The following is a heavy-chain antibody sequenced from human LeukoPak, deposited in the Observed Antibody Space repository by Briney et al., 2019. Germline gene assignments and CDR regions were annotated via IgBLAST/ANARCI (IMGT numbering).Heavy chain of an antibody. CDR3: ARVGLYYYDSSGISY. CDR2: IKQDGSEK. CDR1: GFTFSSYW. D-gene: IGHD3-22*01. J-gene: IGHJ4*02. Sequence: PGGSLRLSCAASGFTFSSYWMSWVRQAPGKGLEWVANIKQDGSEKYYVDSVKGRFTISRDNAKNSLYLQMNSLRAEDTAVYYCARVGLYYYDSSGISYWGQGTLVTVSS. V-gene: IGHV3-7*01.